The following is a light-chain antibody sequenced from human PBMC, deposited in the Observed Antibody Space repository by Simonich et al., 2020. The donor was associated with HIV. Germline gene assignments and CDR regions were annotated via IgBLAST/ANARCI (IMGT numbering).Light chain of an antibody. V-gene: IGLV2-14*03. J-gene: IGLJ2*01. Sequence: QSALTQSASVSGSPGQSITISCTGTSSDVRNYDYVSWYQQHPGKAPKLMIYDVSNRPSGVFNRVSGSKSGNTASLTISGLQAEDEADYYCSSYTSSSTLVFGGGTKVTVV. CDR3: SSYTSSSTLV. CDR1: SSDVRNYDY. CDR2: DVS.